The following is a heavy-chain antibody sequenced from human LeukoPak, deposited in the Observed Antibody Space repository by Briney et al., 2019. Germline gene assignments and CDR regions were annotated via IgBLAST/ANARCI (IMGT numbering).Heavy chain of an antibody. V-gene: IGHV1-69*05. D-gene: IGHD2-2*01. CDR3: SRSNIVVVPAATYYYYMDV. Sequence: GASVKVSCXASGGTFSSYAISWVRRAPGQGLEWMGRIIPIFGTANYAQKFQGRVTITTDESTSTAYMELSSLRSEDTAVYYCSRSNIVVVPAATYYYYMDVWGKGTTVTVSS. CDR2: IIPIFGTA. CDR1: GGTFSSYA. J-gene: IGHJ6*03.